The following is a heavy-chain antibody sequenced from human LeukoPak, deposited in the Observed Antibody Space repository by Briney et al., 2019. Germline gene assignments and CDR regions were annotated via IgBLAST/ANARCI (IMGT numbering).Heavy chain of an antibody. CDR1: EFTFSSYS. V-gene: IGHV3-48*01. CDR2: ITNSGNSK. D-gene: IGHD2-15*01. CDR3: ARNSRVVVVAATRYYYGRDV. J-gene: IGHJ6*02. Sequence: GGSLRLSCAASEFTFSSYSMNWVRQAPGKGLEWVSYITNSGNSKSYADSVKGRFTISRDNTKNSLYLQMNGLRAEDTAVYYCARNSRVVVVAATRYYYGRDVWGQGTTVTVSS.